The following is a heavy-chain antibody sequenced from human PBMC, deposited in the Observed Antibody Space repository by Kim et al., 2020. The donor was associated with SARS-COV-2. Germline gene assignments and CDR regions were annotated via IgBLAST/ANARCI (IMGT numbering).Heavy chain of an antibody. CDR1: GFTFSSYG. CDR3: AKDALRWLEFPGTLHYYGMDV. Sequence: GGSLRLSCAASGFTFSSYGMHWVRQAPGKGLEWVAVIWYDGSNKYYADSVKGRFTISRDNSKNTLYLQMNSLRAEDTAVYYCAKDALRWLEFPGTLHYYGMDVWGQGTTVTVSS. D-gene: IGHD4-17*01. V-gene: IGHV3-33*06. CDR2: IWYDGSNK. J-gene: IGHJ6*02.